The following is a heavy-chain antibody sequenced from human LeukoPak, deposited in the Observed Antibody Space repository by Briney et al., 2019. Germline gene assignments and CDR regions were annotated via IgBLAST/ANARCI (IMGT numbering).Heavy chain of an antibody. CDR3: AKDSWGSPNDY. J-gene: IGHJ4*02. CDR1: GSPFRNYC. V-gene: IGHV3-30*02. Sequence: GGALRLSRAAAGSPFRNYCMHWFRPGPGKGVGWVAFIRYDGSNKYYGDSVKGRFTISRDNSKNTLYMQMNSLRGEDTAVYYCAKDSWGSPNDYWGQGTLVTVSS. D-gene: IGHD3-16*01. CDR2: IRYDGSNK.